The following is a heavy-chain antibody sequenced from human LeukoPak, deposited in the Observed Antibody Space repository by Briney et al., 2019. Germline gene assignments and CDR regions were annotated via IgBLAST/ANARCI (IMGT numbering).Heavy chain of an antibody. CDR3: ARDPSNSGYDYLYYFDY. V-gene: IGHV1-2*02. CDR2: INPDNGGT. Sequence: ASVTVSCKASGYTFTGYYMHLVRQAPGQGLELMGWINPDNGGTNYAQKFQGRVTMTRDMSISTAYMGLSRLRSDDTAVYYCARDPSNSGYDYLYYFDYWGQGTLVTVSS. CDR1: GYTFTGYY. D-gene: IGHD5-12*01. J-gene: IGHJ4*02.